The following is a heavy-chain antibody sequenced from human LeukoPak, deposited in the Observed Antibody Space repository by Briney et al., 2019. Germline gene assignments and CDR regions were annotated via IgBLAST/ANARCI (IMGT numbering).Heavy chain of an antibody. J-gene: IGHJ4*02. CDR2: INHSGST. Sequence: SETLSLTCAVYGGSFSGYYWSWIRQPPGKGLEWIGEINHSGSTYYNPSLKSRVTISVDTSKNQFSLKLSSVTAADTAVYYCARKGGSYFDYWGQGTLVTVSS. D-gene: IGHD1-26*01. CDR3: ARKGGSYFDY. CDR1: GGSFSGYY. V-gene: IGHV4-34*01.